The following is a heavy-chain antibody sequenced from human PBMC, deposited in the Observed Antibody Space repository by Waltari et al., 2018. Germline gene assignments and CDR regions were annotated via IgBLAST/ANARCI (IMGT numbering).Heavy chain of an antibody. CDR1: EFTFSSYA. Sequence: QVPLVESGGGVVQPGRSLRLSWEASEFTFSSYAMHWVRQAPGKGLEWVAVISYNGRNIYYVDSVKGRFTISRDNSKKTLYMQMNSLRAEDTAVYYCARDYCDRTNCHGMDVWGQGTTVTVSS. CDR3: ARDYCDRTNCHGMDV. CDR2: ISYNGRNI. V-gene: IGHV3-30*04. J-gene: IGHJ6*02. D-gene: IGHD3-22*01.